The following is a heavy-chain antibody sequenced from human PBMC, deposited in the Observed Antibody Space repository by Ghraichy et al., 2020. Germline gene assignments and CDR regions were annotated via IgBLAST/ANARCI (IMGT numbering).Heavy chain of an antibody. CDR2: IYSGGST. D-gene: IGHD3-22*01. CDR1: GFTVSSNY. V-gene: IGHV3-66*01. J-gene: IGHJ3*02. CDR3: ARVNYYDSSGYPSDAFDI. Sequence: GGSLRLSCAASGFTVSSNYMSWVRQAPGKGLEWVSVIYSGGSTYYADSVKGRFTISRDNSKNTLYLQMNSLRAKDTAVYYCARVNYYDSSGYPSDAFDIWGQGTMVTVSS.